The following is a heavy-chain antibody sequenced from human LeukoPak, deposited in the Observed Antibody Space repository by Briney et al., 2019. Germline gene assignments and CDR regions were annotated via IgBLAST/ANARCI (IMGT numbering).Heavy chain of an antibody. Sequence: SETLSLTCAVYGGSFSGYYRSWIRQPPGKGLEWIGEINHSGSTNYNPSLKSRVTISVDTSKNQFSLKLSSVTAADTAVYYCARGARYYDFWSGYSTPFDYWGQGTLVTVSS. CDR3: ARGARYYDFWSGYSTPFDY. J-gene: IGHJ4*02. D-gene: IGHD3-3*01. V-gene: IGHV4-34*01. CDR2: INHSGST. CDR1: GGSFSGYY.